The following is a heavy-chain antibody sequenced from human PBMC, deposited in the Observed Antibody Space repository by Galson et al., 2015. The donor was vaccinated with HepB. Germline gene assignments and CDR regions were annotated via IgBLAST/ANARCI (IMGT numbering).Heavy chain of an antibody. CDR1: GYTFTSYG. CDR3: ARSGYCTNGVCYTGAFDY. CDR2: ISAYNGNT. J-gene: IGHJ4*02. D-gene: IGHD2-8*01. Sequence: SVKVSCKASGYTFTSYGISWVRQAPGQGLEWMGWISAYNGNTNYAQKLQGRVTMTTDTSTSTAYMELRSLRSDDTAVYYCARSGYCTNGVCYTGAFDYWGQRTLVTVSS. V-gene: IGHV1-18*04.